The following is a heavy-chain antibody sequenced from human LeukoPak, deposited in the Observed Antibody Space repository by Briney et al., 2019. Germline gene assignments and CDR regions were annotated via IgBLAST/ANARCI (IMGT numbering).Heavy chain of an antibody. J-gene: IGHJ4*02. CDR2: ISAYNGNT. CDR1: GYTFTSYG. CDR3: ARADLPWFGDERTNDY. Sequence: RASVKVSCKASGYTFTSYGISWVRQAPGPGLEWMGWISAYNGNTNYAQKLQGRVTMTTDTSTSTAYMELRSLRSDDTAVYYCARADLPWFGDERTNDYWGQGTLVTVSS. D-gene: IGHD3-10*01. V-gene: IGHV1-18*01.